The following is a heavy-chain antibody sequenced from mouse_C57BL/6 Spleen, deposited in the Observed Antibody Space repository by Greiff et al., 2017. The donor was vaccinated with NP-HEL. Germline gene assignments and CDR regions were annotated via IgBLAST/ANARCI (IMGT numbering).Heavy chain of an antibody. J-gene: IGHJ4*01. CDR3: ARGDYDYDGGAMDY. CDR1: GYSITSGYY. CDR2: ISYDGSN. V-gene: IGHV3-6*01. Sequence: EVKLQESEPGLVKPSQSLSLTCSVTGYSITSGYYWNWIRQFPGNKLEWMGYISYDGSNNYNPSLKNRISITRDTSKNQFFLKLNSVTTEDTATYYCARGDYDYDGGAMDYWGQGTSVTVSS. D-gene: IGHD2-4*01.